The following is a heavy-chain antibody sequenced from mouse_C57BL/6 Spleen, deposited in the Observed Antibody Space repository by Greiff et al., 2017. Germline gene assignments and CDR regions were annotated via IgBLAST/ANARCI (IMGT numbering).Heavy chain of an antibody. D-gene: IGHD2-4*01. CDR2: ISYSGST. V-gene: IGHV3-1*01. CDR3: ARGAFYDYAWFAY. J-gene: IGHJ3*01. CDR1: GYSITSGYD. Sequence: EVKLVESGPGMVKPSQSLSLTCTVTGYSITSGYDWHWIRHVPGNKLEWMGYISYSGSTNYTPSLKSRISITHDTSKNHFFLKLNSVTTEDTATYYCARGAFYDYAWFAYWGQGTLVTVSA.